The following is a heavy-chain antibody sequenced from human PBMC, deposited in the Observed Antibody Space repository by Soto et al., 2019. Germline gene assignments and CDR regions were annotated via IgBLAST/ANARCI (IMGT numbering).Heavy chain of an antibody. J-gene: IGHJ6*02. Sequence: PSETLSLTCTVSGGSISSYYWSWIRQPPGKGLEWIGYIYYSGSTNYNPSLKSRVTISVDTSKNQFSLKLSSVTAADTAVYYCAGAPGGRITMVRGVMVYYYGMDVWGQGTTVTVSS. D-gene: IGHD3-10*01. CDR2: IYYSGST. CDR1: GGSISSYY. CDR3: AGAPGGRITMVRGVMVYYYGMDV. V-gene: IGHV4-59*01.